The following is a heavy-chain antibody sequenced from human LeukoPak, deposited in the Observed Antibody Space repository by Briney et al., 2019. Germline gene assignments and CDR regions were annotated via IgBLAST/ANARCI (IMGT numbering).Heavy chain of an antibody. J-gene: IGHJ6*02. CDR1: GFTFSSFA. V-gene: IGHV3-23*01. Sequence: GGSLRLSCAASGFTFSSFAMIWVRQAPGKGLEWVSGISGSGGDTYYADSVKGRFTVSRDNSRSTLYLQMTSLRAEDTAVYFCAKVRFDSSGYYYTYYYYGMDVWGQGTTVTVSS. CDR2: ISGSGGDT. D-gene: IGHD3-22*01. CDR3: AKVRFDSSGYYYTYYYYGMDV.